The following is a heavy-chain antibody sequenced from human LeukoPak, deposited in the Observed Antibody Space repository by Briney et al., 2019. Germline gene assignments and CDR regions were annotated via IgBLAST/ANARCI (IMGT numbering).Heavy chain of an antibody. J-gene: IGHJ6*03. D-gene: IGHD4-11*01. V-gene: IGHV4-59*01. CDR3: ARGRVSSSTWYSTYYYYFYMDV. CDR2: VDHTGST. CDR1: DDSITMYY. Sequence: SETLSLTCSVSDDSITMYYWTWIRQPPGKGLEWIGYVDHTGSTNFNPSLNGRVSISRDTSKNLFSLRLRSVTAADTAVYFCARGRVSSSTWYSTYYYYFYMDVWGKGATVTVSS.